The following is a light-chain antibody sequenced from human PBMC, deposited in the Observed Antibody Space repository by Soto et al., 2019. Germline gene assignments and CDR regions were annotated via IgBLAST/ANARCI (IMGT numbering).Light chain of an antibody. V-gene: IGKV1-5*03. CDR2: KAS. Sequence: DIQMTQSPSTLSASVGDRVTITCRASQSISSWLAWYQQKPGKAPKLLIYKASSLESGVPSRCSGSGSGTEFTLTISSLQPDDFATYYCQQYNRYSNTFGQGTKLEIK. CDR3: QQYNRYSNT. J-gene: IGKJ2*01. CDR1: QSISSW.